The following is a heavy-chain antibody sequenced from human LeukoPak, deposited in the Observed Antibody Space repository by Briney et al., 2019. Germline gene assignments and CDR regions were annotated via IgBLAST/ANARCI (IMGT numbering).Heavy chain of an antibody. D-gene: IGHD3-22*01. J-gene: IGHJ4*02. CDR3: ASTSPKYYYESSGYSSLFDN. Sequence: SETLSLTCTVSGGSISSSSYYWGWIRQPPGNGLEWIGTIYYSGNTYYNPSLKSRLTISVDTSKNQFSLKLRSVTAADTALYYCASTSPKYYYESSGYSSLFDNWGQGTLVTVSS. V-gene: IGHV4-39*07. CDR2: IYYSGNT. CDR1: GGSISSSSYY.